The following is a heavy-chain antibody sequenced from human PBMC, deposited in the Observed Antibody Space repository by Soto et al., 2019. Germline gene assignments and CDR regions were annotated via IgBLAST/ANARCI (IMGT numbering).Heavy chain of an antibody. CDR2: INAGNGNT. Sequence: QVQLVQSGAEVKKPGASVKVSCKASGYTFTSYAMHWVRQAPGQRLEWMGWINAGNGNTKYSQKFQGSVTITRDTSASTAYMELSSLRSEDTDVYYCARGPGGPDGPGDYWGQGTLVTVSS. V-gene: IGHV1-3*01. CDR1: GYTFTSYA. J-gene: IGHJ4*02. D-gene: IGHD2-15*01. CDR3: ARGPGGPDGPGDY.